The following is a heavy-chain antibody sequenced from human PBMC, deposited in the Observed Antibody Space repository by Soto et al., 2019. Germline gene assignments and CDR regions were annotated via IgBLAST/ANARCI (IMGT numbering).Heavy chain of an antibody. J-gene: IGHJ6*02. Sequence: QITLKESGPTLVKPTQTLTLTCTFSGLSLTTSGVGVSWIRQPPGKALEWLAVIYWDNDKRFSPSLKTRLTITRDTSKNQVILTMTNMDPVDTGTYYYSQASSGSYYGMDVWGQGTTVTVSS. V-gene: IGHV2-5*02. CDR3: SQASSGSYYGMDV. CDR2: IYWDNDK. CDR1: GLSLTTSGVG. D-gene: IGHD3-10*01.